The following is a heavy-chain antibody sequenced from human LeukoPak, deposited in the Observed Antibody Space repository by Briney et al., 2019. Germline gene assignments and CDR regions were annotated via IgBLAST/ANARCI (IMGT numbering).Heavy chain of an antibody. Sequence: GGSLRLSCAASGFTFSSYSMNWIRQAPGKGLEWVSSISSSTSYIYYADSVKGRFTISKDNAKNSLYLQMNSLRAEDTAVYYCARAGGSTVSHSDYRGQGTLVTVSS. CDR3: ARAGGSTVSHSDY. V-gene: IGHV3-21*01. CDR1: GFTFSSYS. J-gene: IGHJ4*02. CDR2: ISSSTSYI. D-gene: IGHD4-17*01.